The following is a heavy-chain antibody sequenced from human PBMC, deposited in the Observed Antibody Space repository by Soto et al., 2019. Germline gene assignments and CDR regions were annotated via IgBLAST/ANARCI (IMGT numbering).Heavy chain of an antibody. Sequence: QVQLQESGPGLVKPSGTLSLTCAVSGDSVSSPYYWCWVRQPPGKGLEWIGEVFHTGTTSYNPSLRSRVTISTDQSNNQFSLDLSYVTAADTAVYYCARSAGWYAVHSWGPGTLVIVSS. V-gene: IGHV4-4*02. D-gene: IGHD6-19*01. CDR1: GDSVSSPYY. CDR2: VFHTGTT. J-gene: IGHJ4*02. CDR3: ARSAGWYAVHS.